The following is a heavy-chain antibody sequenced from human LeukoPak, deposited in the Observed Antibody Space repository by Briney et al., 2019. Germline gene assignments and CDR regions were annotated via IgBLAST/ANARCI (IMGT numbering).Heavy chain of an antibody. CDR1: GGSISSGDYY. CDR2: IYYSGST. J-gene: IGHJ5*02. Sequence: PSETLSLTCTVSGGSISSGDYYWSWIRQPPGKGLEWIGYIYYSGSTYYNPSLKSRVTISVDTSKNQFSLKLSSVTAADTAVYYGARVVPAAIRVDWFDPWGQGTLVTVSP. V-gene: IGHV4-30-4*08. CDR3: ARVVPAAIRVDWFDP. D-gene: IGHD2-2*01.